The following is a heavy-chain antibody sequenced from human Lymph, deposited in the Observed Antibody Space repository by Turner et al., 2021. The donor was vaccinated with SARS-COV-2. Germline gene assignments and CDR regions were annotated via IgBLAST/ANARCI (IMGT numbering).Heavy chain of an antibody. D-gene: IGHD3-10*01. CDR3: ARLVRRAEYYFDY. CDR1: GGSISSSSRY. J-gene: IGHJ4*02. Sequence: QLQLQESGPGLVKPSATLSLTCTVSGGSISSSSRYWGWIRQPPGRGLEWSGHIYYSASNYYNPSIKSQVTISVDTSKNKFALKLGSVTAEDTAVDYCARLVRRAEYYFDYWGQGTLVTVSS. V-gene: IGHV4-39*01. CDR2: IYYSASN.